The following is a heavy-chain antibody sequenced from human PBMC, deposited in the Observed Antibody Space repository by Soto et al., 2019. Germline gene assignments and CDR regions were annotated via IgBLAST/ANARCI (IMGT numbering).Heavy chain of an antibody. J-gene: IGHJ4*02. CDR2: IYTSGST. Sequence: SETLALTCTVSGGSISSYYWSWIRQPAGKGLEWIGRIYTSGSTNYNPSLKSRFTMSVDTSKNQFSLKLISVTAADTAVYYCARDSPAGLDYWGQGTLVTVSS. V-gene: IGHV4-4*07. D-gene: IGHD6-19*01. CDR1: GGSISSYY. CDR3: ARDSPAGLDY.